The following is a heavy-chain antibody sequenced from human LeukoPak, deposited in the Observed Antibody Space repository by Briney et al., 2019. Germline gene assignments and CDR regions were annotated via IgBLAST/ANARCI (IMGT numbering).Heavy chain of an antibody. CDR1: GFTFDDYA. D-gene: IGHD3-3*01. Sequence: GGSLRLSCAASGFTFDDYAMYWVRHAPGKGLEWVSGIGWNGGRIVYADSVKGRFTISRDTAKNSLYLQMNSLRPEDMAFYYCAKGASAIFGVVTSGAYFDSWGQGTLVTVSS. CDR3: AKGASAIFGVVTSGAYFDS. J-gene: IGHJ4*02. CDR2: IGWNGGRI. V-gene: IGHV3-9*03.